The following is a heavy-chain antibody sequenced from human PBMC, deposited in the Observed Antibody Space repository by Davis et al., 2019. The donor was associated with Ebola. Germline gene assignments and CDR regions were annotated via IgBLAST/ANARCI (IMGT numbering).Heavy chain of an antibody. CDR1: GYTFTSYG. J-gene: IGHJ6*02. Sequence: AASVKVSCKASGYTFTSYGISWVRQAPGQGLEWMGWINPNTGGANYAQKFQGWVTMTRDTSISTAYMELRRLRSDDTAVYYCARAGYSYGYDYYYGMDVWGQGTTVTVSS. CDR3: ARAGYSYGYDYYYGMDV. V-gene: IGHV1-2*04. D-gene: IGHD5-18*01. CDR2: INPNTGGA.